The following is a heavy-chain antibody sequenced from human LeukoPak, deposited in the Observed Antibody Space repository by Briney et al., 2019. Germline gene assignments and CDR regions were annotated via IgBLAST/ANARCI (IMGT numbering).Heavy chain of an antibody. CDR2: ITSKPYGEAT. D-gene: IGHD3/OR15-3a*01. J-gene: IGHJ4*02. CDR1: GFTFSTYA. CDR3: VRHDGMILPV. V-gene: IGHV3-49*04. Sequence: PGGSLRLSCAASGFTFSTYAMSWVRQVPGKGLGWVGFITSKPYGEATHYAASVSGRFTFSRDDSKSVAYLQMNSLKTEDTAVYYCVRHDGMILPVWGQGTLVTVSS.